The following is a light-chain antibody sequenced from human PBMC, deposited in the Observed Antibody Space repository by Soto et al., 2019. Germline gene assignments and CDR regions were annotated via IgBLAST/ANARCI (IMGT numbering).Light chain of an antibody. V-gene: IGKV3-11*01. J-gene: IGKJ5*01. CDR3: QQRHMWPIT. Sequence: VVTQSPVTLSFSPVDRASLSCRASQSVRSLLAWYQQKPGQAPRLLIYDAYNRATGIPPRFSGSGSGTDFTLTISSLEPEDSAVYYCQQRHMWPITFGQGTRLEIK. CDR2: DAY. CDR1: QSVRSL.